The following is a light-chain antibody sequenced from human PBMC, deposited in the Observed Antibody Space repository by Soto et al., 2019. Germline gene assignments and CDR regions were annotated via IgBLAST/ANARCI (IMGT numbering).Light chain of an antibody. V-gene: IGLV2-14*01. Sequence: QSVLTQPASVSGSPGQAITISCTGTSSDVGGYTYVSWYQQHPGKAPKFIIYDVSNRPSGVSNRLSGSKSGNTASLTISELQAEDEAXYYCSSXXTXXXRXIVFGXGT. CDR1: SSDVGGYTY. J-gene: IGLJ1*01. CDR2: DVS. CDR3: SSXXTXXXRXIV.